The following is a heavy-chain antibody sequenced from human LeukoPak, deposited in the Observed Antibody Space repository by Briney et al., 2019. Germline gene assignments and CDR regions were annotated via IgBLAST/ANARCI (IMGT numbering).Heavy chain of an antibody. CDR2: ISYDGGNK. Sequence: PGGSLRLSCAASGFTFSSYGMHWVRQAPGKGREWGAVISYDGGNKYYADSVKGRFTISRDNSKNTPYLQMNSLIAEDTAVYYCAKDTAAGMCAFDIWGQGTMVTVSS. V-gene: IGHV3-30*18. D-gene: IGHD3-10*01. J-gene: IGHJ3*02. CDR3: AKDTAAGMCAFDI. CDR1: GFTFSSYG.